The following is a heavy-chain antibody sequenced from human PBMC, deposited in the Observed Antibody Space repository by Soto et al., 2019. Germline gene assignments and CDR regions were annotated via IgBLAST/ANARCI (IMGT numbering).Heavy chain of an antibody. V-gene: IGHV4-30-4*08. CDR1: GGPITSGDDS. CDR3: ARAQAVVMPVVWDV. J-gene: IGHJ6*02. D-gene: IGHD2-15*01. CDR2: IYHSRIT. Sequence: QVNLQESGPGLVKPSQPLSLPCTSSGGPITSGDDSWSWIRQPPGKPLEWIGYIYHSRITNYNPSLKSRVTISADTSKNQLSLKLSSVTAADTAAYFCARAQAVVMPVVWDVWGQGTTVIVSS.